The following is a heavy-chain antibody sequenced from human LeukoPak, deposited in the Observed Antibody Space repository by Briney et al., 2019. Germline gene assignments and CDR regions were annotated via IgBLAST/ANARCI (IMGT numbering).Heavy chain of an antibody. Sequence: PGGSLRLSCAASGFPFGGQSMSWVRQAPGKGLEWVSSIRGDSTTYYADSVKGRFTTSRDNSRNMVCLQMNSLRVEDTALYYCVKGSNWGGDNWGQGALVTVSS. CDR3: VKGSNWGGDN. J-gene: IGHJ4*02. V-gene: IGHV3-23*01. D-gene: IGHD7-27*01. CDR1: GFPFGGQS. CDR2: IRGDSTT.